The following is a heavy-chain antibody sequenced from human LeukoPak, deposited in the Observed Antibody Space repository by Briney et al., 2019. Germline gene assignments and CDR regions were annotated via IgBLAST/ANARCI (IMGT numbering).Heavy chain of an antibody. J-gene: IGHJ4*02. CDR1: GLPLSKYA. D-gene: IGHD1-26*01. V-gene: IGHV4-34*01. Sequence: PGGSLRLSCAASGLPLSKYAVNWVRQAPGKGLEWIGEINHSGSTNYNPSLKSRVTISVDTSKNQFSLKLSSVTAADTAVYYCATSGVGATSRVNYFDYWGQGTLVTVSS. CDR3: ATSGVGATSRVNYFDY. CDR2: INHSGST.